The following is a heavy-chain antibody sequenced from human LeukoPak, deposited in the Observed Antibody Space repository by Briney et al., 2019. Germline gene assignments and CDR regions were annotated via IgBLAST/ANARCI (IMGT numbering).Heavy chain of an antibody. D-gene: IGHD3-3*01. CDR1: GYTFTSYA. J-gene: IGHJ6*02. Sequence: ASVNVSCKASGYTFTSYAMNWVRQAPGQGLEWMGWINTNTGNPTYAQGFTGRFVFSLDTSVSTAYLQICSLKAEDTAVYYCARDSFGVVIMSYYYYGMDVWGQGTTVTVSS. CDR3: ARDSFGVVIMSYYYYGMDV. CDR2: INTNTGNP. V-gene: IGHV7-4-1*01.